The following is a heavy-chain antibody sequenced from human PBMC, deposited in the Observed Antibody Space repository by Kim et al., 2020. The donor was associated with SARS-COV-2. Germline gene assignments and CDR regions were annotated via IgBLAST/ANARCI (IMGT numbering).Heavy chain of an antibody. Sequence: SETLSLTCAVYGGSFRGYYWSWIRQPPGKGLEWIGEINHSGSTNYNASLKSRVTXXVDTSKNQFSLKLSSVTAADTAVYYCARGRQREIGRVNCSGGSCCRYGXXXWGQGXXVTVSS. D-gene: IGHD2-15*01. J-gene: IGHJ6*02. V-gene: IGHV4-34*01. CDR2: INHSGST. CDR3: ARGRQREIGRVNCSGGSCCRYGXXX. CDR1: GGSFRGYY.